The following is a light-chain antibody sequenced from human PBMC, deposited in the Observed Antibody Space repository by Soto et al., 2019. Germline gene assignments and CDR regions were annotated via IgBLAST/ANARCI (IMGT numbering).Light chain of an antibody. CDR3: QQSYSTPKT. Sequence: DIQMTQSPYSLSASVGDRVTITCRASQSISSYLNWYQQKPGKAPKLLIYAASSLQSGVPSRFSGSGSGTDFTLTISSLQPEDFVTYYCQQSYSTPKTFGQGTKVDIK. CDR2: AAS. J-gene: IGKJ1*01. V-gene: IGKV1-39*01. CDR1: QSISSY.